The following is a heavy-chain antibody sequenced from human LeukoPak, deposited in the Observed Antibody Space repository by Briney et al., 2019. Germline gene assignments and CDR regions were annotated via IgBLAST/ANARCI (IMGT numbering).Heavy chain of an antibody. V-gene: IGHV1-2*02. D-gene: IGHD5-24*01. J-gene: IGHJ4*02. Sequence: GASVKVSCKASGYTFTGYYMHWVRQAPGQGLEWMGWINPNSGGTNYAQKLQGRVTMTRDTSISTAYMELSRLRSDDTAVYYCARWDGYNDGVDYWGQGTLVTVSS. CDR1: GYTFTGYY. CDR3: ARWDGYNDGVDY. CDR2: INPNSGGT.